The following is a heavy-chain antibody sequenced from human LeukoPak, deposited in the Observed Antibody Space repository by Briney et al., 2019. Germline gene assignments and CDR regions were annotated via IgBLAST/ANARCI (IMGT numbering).Heavy chain of an antibody. J-gene: IGHJ4*02. CDR2: ISFDGSNK. D-gene: IGHD6-19*01. CDR3: AKVAYSSGWSPLKFDY. Sequence: GGSLRLSCAGSGFTFSSYGMHWVRQAPGKGLDWVAVISFDGSNKYYADSVKGRFTISRDNSKNTLYLQMNSLRAEDTAVYYCAKVAYSSGWSPLKFDYWGQGTLVTVSS. V-gene: IGHV3-30*18. CDR1: GFTFSSYG.